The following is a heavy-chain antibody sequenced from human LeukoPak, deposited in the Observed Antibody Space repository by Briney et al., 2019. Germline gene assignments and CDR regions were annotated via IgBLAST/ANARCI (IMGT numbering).Heavy chain of an antibody. CDR1: GYTFTSYG. CDR3: ARDIHYYDSSGYRDAFDI. Sequence: ASVKVSCKASGYTFTSYGISWVRQAPGQGLEWMGWISAYNGNTNYAQRLQGRVTMTTDTSTSTAYMELRSLRSDDTAVYYCARDIHYYDSSGYRDAFDIWGQGTMVTVSS. V-gene: IGHV1-18*01. J-gene: IGHJ3*02. D-gene: IGHD3-22*01. CDR2: ISAYNGNT.